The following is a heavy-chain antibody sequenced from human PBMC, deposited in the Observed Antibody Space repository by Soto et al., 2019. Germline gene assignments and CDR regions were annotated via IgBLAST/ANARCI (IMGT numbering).Heavy chain of an antibody. D-gene: IGHD6-13*01. Sequence: LRLSCAASGFTFSSYGMHWVRQAPGKGLEWVAVISYDGSNKYYADSVKGRFTISRDNSKNTLYLQMNSLRAEDTAVYYCAKEGIADFDYWGQGTLVTVSS. CDR2: ISYDGSNK. J-gene: IGHJ4*02. V-gene: IGHV3-30*18. CDR1: GFTFSSYG. CDR3: AKEGIADFDY.